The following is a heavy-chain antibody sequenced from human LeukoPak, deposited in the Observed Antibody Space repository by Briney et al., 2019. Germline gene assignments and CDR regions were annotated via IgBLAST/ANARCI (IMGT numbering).Heavy chain of an antibody. CDR2: ISGSGGST. J-gene: IGHJ5*02. CDR3: AKDGWFGELLPPSVWFDP. Sequence: PGGSLRLSCAASGFTFSSYAMSWVRQAPGKGLEWVSAISGSGGSTYYADSVKGRFTISRDNSKNTLYLQMNSLRAEDTAVYYCAKDGWFGELLPPSVWFDPWGQGTLVTVSS. CDR1: GFTFSSYA. D-gene: IGHD3-10*01. V-gene: IGHV3-23*01.